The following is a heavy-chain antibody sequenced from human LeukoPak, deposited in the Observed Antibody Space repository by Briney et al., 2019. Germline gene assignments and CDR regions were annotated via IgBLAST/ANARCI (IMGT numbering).Heavy chain of an antibody. CDR2: IYPGDSDT. CDR3: ARLITFGGVIVTLDY. Sequence: GESLKISCKGSEYSFTSYWIGWVRQMPGKGLEWMGIIYPGDSDTRYSPSFQGQVTISADKSISTAYLQWSSLKASDTAMYYCARLITFGGVIVTLDYWGQGTLVTVSS. V-gene: IGHV5-51*01. D-gene: IGHD3-16*02. CDR1: EYSFTSYW. J-gene: IGHJ4*02.